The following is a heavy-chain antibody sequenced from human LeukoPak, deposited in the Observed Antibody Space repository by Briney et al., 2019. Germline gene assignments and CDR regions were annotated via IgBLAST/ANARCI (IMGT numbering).Heavy chain of an antibody. CDR3: ATDYYDSSGYYTGTY. CDR1: GFTFSGYW. CDR2: IKKEGSEK. Sequence: GGSLRLSCAASGFTFSGYWMNWVRQAPGKGLEWVANIKKEGSEKYYEDSVKGRFTISRDNAKNSLYLQMNSLRADDTAVYYCATDYYDSSGYYTGTYWGQGTLVTVSS. D-gene: IGHD3-22*01. V-gene: IGHV3-7*03. J-gene: IGHJ4*02.